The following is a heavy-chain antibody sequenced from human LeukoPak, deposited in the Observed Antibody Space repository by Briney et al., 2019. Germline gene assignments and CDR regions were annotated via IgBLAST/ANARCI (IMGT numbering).Heavy chain of an antibody. CDR1: GGTFSSYA. CDR3: ARDEGSGKFDY. D-gene: IGHD3-10*01. Sequence: ASVKASCKASGGTFSSYAISWVRQAPGQGLEWMGWISAYNGNTNYAQKLQGRVTMTTDTSTSTAYMELRSLRSDDTAVYYCARDEGSGKFDYWGQGTLVTVSS. J-gene: IGHJ4*02. CDR2: ISAYNGNT. V-gene: IGHV1-18*01.